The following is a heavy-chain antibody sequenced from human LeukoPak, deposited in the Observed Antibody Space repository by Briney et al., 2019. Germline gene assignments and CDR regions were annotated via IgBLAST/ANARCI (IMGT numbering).Heavy chain of an antibody. Sequence: GGSLRLSCAASGFTFSSYSINWVRQAPGKGLEWVSYISSSSSTIYYADSLKGRFTTSRDSAKNSLFLQMNSLRDEDTAVYYCARDSGGAFDIWGQGTMVTVSS. D-gene: IGHD3-10*01. J-gene: IGHJ3*02. CDR1: GFTFSSYS. CDR3: ARDSGGAFDI. CDR2: ISSSSSTI. V-gene: IGHV3-48*02.